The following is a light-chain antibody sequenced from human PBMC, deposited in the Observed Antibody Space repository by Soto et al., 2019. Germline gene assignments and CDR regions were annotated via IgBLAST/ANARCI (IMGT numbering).Light chain of an antibody. CDR3: AAWDDSLNGYV. CDR2: ANN. V-gene: IGLV1-44*01. J-gene: IGLJ1*01. CDR1: SSNIGTNY. Sequence: VLAQPPSASGTPGQRVTISCSGSSSNIGTNYVNWYQQLPGTAPKLLIHANNQRPSGVPDRFSGSKSGTSASLAISWLQSEEADYYCAAWDDSLNGYVFGTGTKVNV.